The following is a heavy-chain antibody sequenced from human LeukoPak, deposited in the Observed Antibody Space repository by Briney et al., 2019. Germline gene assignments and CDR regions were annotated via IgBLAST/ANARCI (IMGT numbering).Heavy chain of an antibody. CDR3: AKEVIWFGEVNFDY. CDR1: GGSISSGDYY. CDR2: IYYSGST. J-gene: IGHJ4*02. D-gene: IGHD3-10*01. Sequence: SETLSLTCTVSGGSISSGDYYWSWIRQPPGKGLEWIGYIYYSGSTYYNPSLKSRVTISVDTSKNQFSLKLSSVTAADTAVYYCAKEVIWFGEVNFDYWGQGTLVTVSS. V-gene: IGHV4-30-4*08.